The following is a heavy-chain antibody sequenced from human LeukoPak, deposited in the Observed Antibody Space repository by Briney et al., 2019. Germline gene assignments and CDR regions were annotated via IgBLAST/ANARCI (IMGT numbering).Heavy chain of an antibody. CDR3: ARDRWELLLSSPDY. CDR2: ISAYNGNT. V-gene: IGHV1-18*01. J-gene: IGHJ4*02. CDR1: GYTFTSYG. D-gene: IGHD1-26*01. Sequence: GASVKVSCKASGYTFTSYGISLVRQAPGQGLEWMGWISAYNGNTNYAQKLQGRVTMTTDTSTSTAYMELRSLRSDDTAVYYCARDRWELLLSSPDYWGQGTLITVSS.